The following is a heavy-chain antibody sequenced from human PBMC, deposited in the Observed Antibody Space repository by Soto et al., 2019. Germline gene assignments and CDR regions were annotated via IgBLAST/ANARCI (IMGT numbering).Heavy chain of an antibody. CDR1: GFTITTFD. Sequence: PGGFLRLSCAASGFTITTFDMRWVRQAPGKGLEWISTISGGGATYYADPVKGRFTISRDNAKNTLYLQMNSLRADDTAVYYCARGGVASCSAGNCYPQIYWGQGALVTVSS. CDR2: ISGGGAT. J-gene: IGHJ4*02. V-gene: IGHV3-23*01. D-gene: IGHD2-15*01. CDR3: ARGGVASCSAGNCYPQIY.